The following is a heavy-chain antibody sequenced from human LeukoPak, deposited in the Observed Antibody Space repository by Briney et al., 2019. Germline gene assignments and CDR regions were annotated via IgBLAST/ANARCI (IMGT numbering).Heavy chain of an antibody. V-gene: IGHV1-18*01. J-gene: IGHJ3*02. CDR2: ISAYNGNT. Sequence: ASVKVSCKASGYTFTSYGISWVRQAPGQGLEWMGWISAYNGNTNYAQKLQGRVTMTTDTSTSTAYMELRSLRSDDTAVYYCATPYYYDSSGYHYVGAFDIWGQGTMVTVSS. CDR1: GYTFTSYG. CDR3: ATPYYYDSSGYHYVGAFDI. D-gene: IGHD3-22*01.